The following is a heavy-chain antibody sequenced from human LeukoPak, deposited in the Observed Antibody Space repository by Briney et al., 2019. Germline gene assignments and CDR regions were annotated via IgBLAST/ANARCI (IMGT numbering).Heavy chain of an antibody. CDR2: ISRGVGST. D-gene: IGHD4/OR15-4a*01. Sequence: GGSLRLSCAASGFTFGSYDLSWVRQAPGKGLECVAAISRGVGSTYYADSVKGRFTISRDNSKNTLYLQMNSLRVEDTAVYFCARDPGAFPYFFDYWGQGTLVTVSS. J-gene: IGHJ4*02. V-gene: IGHV3-23*01. CDR1: GFTFGSYD. CDR3: ARDPGAFPYFFDY.